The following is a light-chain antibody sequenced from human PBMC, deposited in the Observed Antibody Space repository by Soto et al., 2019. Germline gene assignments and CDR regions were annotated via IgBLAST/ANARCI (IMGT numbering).Light chain of an antibody. J-gene: IGKJ5*01. Sequence: DIPMTQSPSSLSAFVGDRVTITCRASQTISNYLNWYQQRPGKAPKLLIYLASSLQRGVPSRFGGSGSGTDFTLAISSLQPEDSATYYCQESYGPPITFGQGTRLESK. CDR2: LAS. CDR3: QESYGPPIT. V-gene: IGKV1-39*01. CDR1: QTISNY.